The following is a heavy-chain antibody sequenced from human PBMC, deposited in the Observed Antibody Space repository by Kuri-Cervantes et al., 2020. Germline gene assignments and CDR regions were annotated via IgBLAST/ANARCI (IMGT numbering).Heavy chain of an antibody. J-gene: IGHJ5*02. CDR1: GFTFSSYS. CDR2: INSDGSST. Sequence: GESLKISCAASGFTFSSYSMNWVRQAPGKGLVWVSRINSDGSSTSYADSVKGRFTISRDNAKNTLYLQMNSLRAEDTAVYYCARYGGNSISGWFDPWGQGTLVTVSS. CDR3: ARYGGNSISGWFDP. D-gene: IGHD4-23*01. V-gene: IGHV3-74*01.